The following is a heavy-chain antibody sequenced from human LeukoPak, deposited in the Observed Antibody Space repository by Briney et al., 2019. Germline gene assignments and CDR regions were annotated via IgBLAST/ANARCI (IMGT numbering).Heavy chain of an antibody. CDR3: ATGPRYYYGSGSYRI. D-gene: IGHD3-10*01. CDR2: FDPEDGET. Sequence: ASVKVSCKVSGYTLTELSMHWVRQAPGKGLEWMGGFDPEDGETIYAQKFQGRVTMTEDTSTDTAYMELSSLRSEDTAVYYCATGPRYYYGSGSYRIWGQGTLVTVSS. V-gene: IGHV1-24*01. CDR1: GYTLTELS. J-gene: IGHJ4*02.